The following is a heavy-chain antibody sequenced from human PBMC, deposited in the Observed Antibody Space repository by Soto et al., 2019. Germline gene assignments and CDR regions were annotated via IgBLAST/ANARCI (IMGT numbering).Heavy chain of an antibody. J-gene: IGHJ4*02. CDR1: GGSFSGYY. D-gene: IGHD5-18*01. Sequence: QVQLQQWGAGLLKPSETLSLTCAVYGGSFSGYYWSWIRQPPGKGLEWIGEINHSGSTNYNPSLKSRVNTSVDTSKNQFSLKLSSVTAADTAVYYCARVDTAMVRGVDYWGQGTLVTVSS. CDR3: ARVDTAMVRGVDY. CDR2: INHSGST. V-gene: IGHV4-34*01.